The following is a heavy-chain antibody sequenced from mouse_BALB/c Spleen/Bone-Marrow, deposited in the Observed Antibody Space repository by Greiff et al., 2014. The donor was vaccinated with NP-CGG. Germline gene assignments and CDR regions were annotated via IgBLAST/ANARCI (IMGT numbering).Heavy chain of an antibody. Sequence: QVQLKQSGAELVRPGTSVKVSCKASGYAFTNYWIEWIKQRPGQGLEWIGVINPGSGGINYNEKFKGKATLTADKSSSTAYVQLSSLTSDDSAVYFCARELVRGMDYWGQGTSVTVSS. D-gene: IGHD1-1*01. CDR2: INPGSGGI. J-gene: IGHJ4*01. V-gene: IGHV1-54*01. CDR1: GYAFTNYW. CDR3: ARELVRGMDY.